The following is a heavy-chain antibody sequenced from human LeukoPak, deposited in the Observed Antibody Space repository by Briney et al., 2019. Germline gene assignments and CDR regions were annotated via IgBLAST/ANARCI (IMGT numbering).Heavy chain of an antibody. D-gene: IGHD2-2*01. Sequence: RASVKVSCKASGYTFTSYGISWVRQAPGQGLEWMGWISAYNGNTNYAQKLQGRVTMTTDTSTSTAYMELRSLRSDDTAVYYCARVFVAAMEPVWYFDYWGQGTLVTVSS. CDR3: ARVFVAAMEPVWYFDY. CDR1: GYTFTSYG. V-gene: IGHV1-18*01. CDR2: ISAYNGNT. J-gene: IGHJ4*02.